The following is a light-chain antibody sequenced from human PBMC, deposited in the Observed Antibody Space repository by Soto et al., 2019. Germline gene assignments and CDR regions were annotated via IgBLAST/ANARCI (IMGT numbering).Light chain of an antibody. CDR1: QSVSSSY. CDR2: GAS. CDR3: QQYGSSPLT. Sequence: EIVLTQSPGTLSLSPGERATLSCRASQSVSSSYLAWYQQKPGQAPRLLIYGASSRATGIPDRFSGSGSGTAFTLTISRLEPEDFAVYYWQQYGSSPLTVGGGTKVEIK. V-gene: IGKV3-20*01. J-gene: IGKJ4*01.